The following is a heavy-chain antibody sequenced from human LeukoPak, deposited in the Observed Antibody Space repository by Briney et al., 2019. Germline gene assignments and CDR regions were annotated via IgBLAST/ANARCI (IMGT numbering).Heavy chain of an antibody. D-gene: IGHD3-3*01. CDR1: GFIFRDYW. Sequence: GGSLRLSCAASGFIFRDYWMLWVRQAPGKGLIWVSRIDRDGFPTIYADSVKGRFTVSRNNARNTLYLQMNNLRDDDSAVYYCAASRWSGALDFWGKGSLVSVSS. CDR3: AASRWSGALDF. J-gene: IGHJ4*02. V-gene: IGHV3-74*01. CDR2: IDRDGFPT.